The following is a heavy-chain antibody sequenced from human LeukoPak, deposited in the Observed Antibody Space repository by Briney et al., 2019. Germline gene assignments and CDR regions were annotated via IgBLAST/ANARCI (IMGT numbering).Heavy chain of an antibody. CDR3: AKDPNGDYVGAFDM. V-gene: IGHV3-23*01. J-gene: IGHJ3*02. CDR2: ISGSGHST. Sequence: GGSRRLSCAASKSTISSFAITWVRQAPGKGLEWVSSISGSGHSTYYADSVRGRFTISRDNSKNTLYLQMNSLRAEDTAVYYCAKDPNGDYVGAFDMWGPGTMVTVSS. CDR1: KSTISSFA. D-gene: IGHD4-17*01.